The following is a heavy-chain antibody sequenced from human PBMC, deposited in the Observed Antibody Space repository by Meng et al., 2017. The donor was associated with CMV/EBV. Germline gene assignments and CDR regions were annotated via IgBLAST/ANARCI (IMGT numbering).Heavy chain of an antibody. J-gene: IGHJ6*02. Sequence: GESLKISCAASGFTFSSYSMNWVRQAPGKGLEWVSYISSSSSTIYYADSVKGRFTISRDNAKNSLYLQMNSLRAEDTAVYYCARDSDSVRYYDFWSGYYGIDVWGQGTTVTVSS. V-gene: IGHV3-48*04. CDR1: GFTFSSYS. D-gene: IGHD3-3*01. CDR2: ISSSSSTI. CDR3: ARDSDSVRYYDFWSGYYGIDV.